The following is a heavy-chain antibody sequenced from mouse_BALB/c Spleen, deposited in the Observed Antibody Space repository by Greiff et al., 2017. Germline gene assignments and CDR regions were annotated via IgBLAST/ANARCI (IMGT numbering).Heavy chain of an antibody. Sequence: VQLQQPGPELVKPGASVKISCKASGYTFTDYNMHWVKQSHGKSLEWIGYIYPYNGGTGYNQKFKSKATLTVDNSSSTAYMELRSLTSEDSAVYYCARRQKDWGQGTLVTVSA. CDR3: ARRQKD. CDR1: GYTFTDYN. D-gene: IGHD6-1*01. V-gene: IGHV1S29*02. CDR2: IYPYNGGT. J-gene: IGHJ3*01.